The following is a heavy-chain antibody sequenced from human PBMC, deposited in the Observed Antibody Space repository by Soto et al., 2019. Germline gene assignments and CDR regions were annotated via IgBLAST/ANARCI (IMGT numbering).Heavy chain of an antibody. Sequence: GGSLRLSCAASGFTFSNYAMSWVRQAPGKGLEWVSGISDRGDSTYYADCVRGRSTISRDNSKNTLYLQMNSLRVEDTAEYYCAKDVSYGGKRPYYFDYWGQGSLVTVSS. D-gene: IGHD4-17*01. CDR1: GFTFSNYA. CDR3: AKDVSYGGKRPYYFDY. CDR2: ISDRGDST. V-gene: IGHV3-23*01. J-gene: IGHJ4*02.